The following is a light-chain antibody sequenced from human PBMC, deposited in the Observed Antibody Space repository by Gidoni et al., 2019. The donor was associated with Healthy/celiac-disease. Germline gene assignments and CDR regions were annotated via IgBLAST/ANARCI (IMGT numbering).Light chain of an antibody. J-gene: IGLJ2*01. Sequence: HSALPPPASVSGSPGPSSTISCTGTSSDVGGYNYFSWYQQHPGKAPKLMLYEVSNRPSGVSNRLSGAKSGNTASLTISGLQAEDEADYYCSSYTSSSTRVVFGGGTKLTVL. CDR2: EVS. CDR1: SSDVGGYNY. V-gene: IGLV2-14*01. CDR3: SSYTSSSTRVV.